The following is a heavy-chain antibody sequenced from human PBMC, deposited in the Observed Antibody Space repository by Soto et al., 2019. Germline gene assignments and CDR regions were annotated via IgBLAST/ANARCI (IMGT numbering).Heavy chain of an antibody. Sequence: PGGSLRLSCAASGFTISSNYMSWVRQAPGKGLEWVSVIYSGGSTYYADSVKGRFTISRDNAKNTLYLQMNSLRHEDTAVYYCAGLMWDTAMDDYGMDVWGQGTTVTVSS. CDR2: IYSGGST. D-gene: IGHD5-18*01. CDR1: GFTISSNY. CDR3: AGLMWDTAMDDYGMDV. J-gene: IGHJ6*02. V-gene: IGHV3-66*04.